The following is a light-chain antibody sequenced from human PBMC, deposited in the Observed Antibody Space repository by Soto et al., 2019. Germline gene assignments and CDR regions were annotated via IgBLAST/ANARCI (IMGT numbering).Light chain of an antibody. CDR2: GAS. V-gene: IGKV3-15*01. CDR1: QSVSSN. Sequence: EIVMTQSPTILSVSPGERATLSCRASQSVSSNLAWYQQKPGQAPRLLIYGASTRATGIPARFSGSGSGTEFTLTISSLQSEDFAVYYCQQYNNWPLTFGQGTKVDI. J-gene: IGKJ1*01. CDR3: QQYNNWPLT.